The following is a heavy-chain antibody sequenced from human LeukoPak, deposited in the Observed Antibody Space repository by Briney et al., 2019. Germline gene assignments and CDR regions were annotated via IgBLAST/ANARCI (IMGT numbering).Heavy chain of an antibody. Sequence: GGSLRLSCAASGFTFSSYAMSWVRQAPGKGLEGVSTISGSGAYTYYADSVKGRFTISRDNYKNTLYLQMNSLTAEDTAVYYCAKYFASGSYYKLPHWGQGTLVTVSS. CDR1: GFTFSSYA. J-gene: IGHJ1*01. V-gene: IGHV3-23*01. CDR2: ISGSGAYT. D-gene: IGHD3-10*01. CDR3: AKYFASGSYYKLPH.